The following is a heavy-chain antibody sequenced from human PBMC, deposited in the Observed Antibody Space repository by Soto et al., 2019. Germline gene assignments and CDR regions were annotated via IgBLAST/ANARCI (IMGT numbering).Heavy chain of an antibody. J-gene: IGHJ6*02. D-gene: IGHD5-12*01. CDR3: ARGGYSGYTYYYYYGMDV. Sequence: QVQLVQSGAEVKKPGSSVKVSCKASGGTFSSYAISWVRQAPGQGLEWMGGIIPIFGTANYAQKFHGRVTITADESTSTAYMELSSLRSEDTAVYYCARGGYSGYTYYYYYGMDVWGQGSTVTVSS. CDR2: IIPIFGTA. CDR1: GGTFSSYA. V-gene: IGHV1-69*01.